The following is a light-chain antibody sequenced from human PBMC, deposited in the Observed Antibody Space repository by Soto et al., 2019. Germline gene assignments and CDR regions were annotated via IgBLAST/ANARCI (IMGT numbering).Light chain of an antibody. CDR1: QDISNY. J-gene: IGKJ4*01. CDR2: DAS. V-gene: IGKV1-33*01. CDR3: QQYDNLRVT. Sequence: DIQMTQSPSSLSASVGDRVTITCRASQDISNYLNWYQQKPGKAPKLLIYDASNLETGVPSRFSGSGSGTDFTFTISSLQPEDIATYYCQQYDNLRVTFGGGTKVEIK.